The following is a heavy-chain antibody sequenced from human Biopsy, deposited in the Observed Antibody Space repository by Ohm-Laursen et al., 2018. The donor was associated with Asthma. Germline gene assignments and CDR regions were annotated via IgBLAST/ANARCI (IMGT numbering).Heavy chain of an antibody. CDR3: ARQSGQDYGDSSGFDI. J-gene: IGHJ3*02. CDR1: GFTFSDYG. V-gene: IGHV3-30*03. Sequence: SLRLSCAASGFTFSDYGMHWVRQAPGKGLEWVALVSSDGHNKYYEDSVKGRFTISRDNSRNRLYLQINRLTVEDSAVYFCARQSGQDYGDSSGFDIWGQGTKVAVSS. CDR2: VSSDGHNK. D-gene: IGHD3-22*01.